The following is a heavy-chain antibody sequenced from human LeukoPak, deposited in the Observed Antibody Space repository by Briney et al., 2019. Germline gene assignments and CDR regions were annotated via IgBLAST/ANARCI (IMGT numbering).Heavy chain of an antibody. CDR2: INPNSGGT. Sequence: GASVKVSCKASGYTFTGYYMHWVRQAPGQGLEWMGWINPNSGGTNYAQKFQGRVTMTRDTSISTAYMELSRLRSDDTAVYYCATNYDSSGYYYEYYFDYWGQGTLVTVSS. CDR3: ATNYDSSGYYYEYYFDY. J-gene: IGHJ4*02. CDR1: GYTFTGYY. D-gene: IGHD3-22*01. V-gene: IGHV1-2*02.